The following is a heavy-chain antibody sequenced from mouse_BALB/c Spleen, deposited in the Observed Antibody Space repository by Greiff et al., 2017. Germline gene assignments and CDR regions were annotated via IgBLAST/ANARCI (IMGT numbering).Heavy chain of an antibody. J-gene: IGHJ3*01. CDR2: IHPGSGGT. D-gene: IGHD2-14*01. Sequence: QVQLQQSGAELVRPGASVKLSCKALGYPFTDYEMHWVMQTSVHGLEWIGAIHPGSGGTAYNQKFKGKATLTADKSTSTAYMELTGLTSEDSAVYYCTRRDYRYYALAYWGQGTLVTVSA. V-gene: IGHV1-15*01. CDR3: TRRDYRYYALAY. CDR1: GYPFTDYE.